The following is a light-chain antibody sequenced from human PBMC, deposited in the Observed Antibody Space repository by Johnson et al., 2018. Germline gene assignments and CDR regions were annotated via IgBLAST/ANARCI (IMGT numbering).Light chain of an antibody. Sequence: QSVLTQPPSVSAAPGQKVTISCSGSSSNIGNNYVSWYQQLPGTAPKLLIYENNKRPSGIPDRFSGSKSGTSATLGITGLPTGDEADYYCGTRDRSPMAGNVFGTGTKVTVL. CDR3: GTRDRSPMAGNV. CDR2: ENN. J-gene: IGLJ1*01. V-gene: IGLV1-51*02. CDR1: SSNIGNNY.